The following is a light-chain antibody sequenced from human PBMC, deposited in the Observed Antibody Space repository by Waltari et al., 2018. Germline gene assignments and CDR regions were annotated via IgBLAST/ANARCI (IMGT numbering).Light chain of an antibody. J-gene: IGKJ1*01. V-gene: IGKV3-20*01. CDR1: QSVGRS. CDR3: QMYVRLPVT. Sequence: EIVLTQSPGTLSLSPGERVTLSCRASQSVGRSLAWYQQRPGQAPRLPSYYAFTRANGVADRFSGSGSGTDFSRTISRLDPEDFAVYYCQMYVRLPVTFGQGTKVEIK. CDR2: YAF.